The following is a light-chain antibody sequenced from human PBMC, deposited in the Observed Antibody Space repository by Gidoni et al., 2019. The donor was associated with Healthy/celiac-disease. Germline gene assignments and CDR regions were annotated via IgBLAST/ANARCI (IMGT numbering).Light chain of an antibody. V-gene: IGLV1-47*01. Sequence: QSVPTQPPSASATPGQTVTITCSGSSSNIESKYAYWYQQLQVTAPKPLIHRNNRRPSGVPDLFSGSRSGTSASLAISGLRSEDEADYYCAAWDDSLSAYVVFGGGTKLTVL. J-gene: IGLJ2*01. CDR2: RNN. CDR3: AAWDDSLSAYVV. CDR1: SSNIESKY.